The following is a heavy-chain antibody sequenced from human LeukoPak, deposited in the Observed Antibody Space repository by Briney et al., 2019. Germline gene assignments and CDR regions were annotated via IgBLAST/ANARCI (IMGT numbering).Heavy chain of an antibody. CDR1: GGSFSGYY. CDR2: INHSGST. J-gene: IGHJ4*02. CDR3: ARDLGSSLYYFDY. V-gene: IGHV4-34*01. D-gene: IGHD6-13*01. Sequence: SETLSLTCAVYGGSFSGYYWSWIRQPPGKGLEWIGEINHSGSTNYNPSLKSRVTISVDTSKNQFSLKLSSVTAADTAVYYCARDLGSSLYYFDYWGQGTLVTVSS.